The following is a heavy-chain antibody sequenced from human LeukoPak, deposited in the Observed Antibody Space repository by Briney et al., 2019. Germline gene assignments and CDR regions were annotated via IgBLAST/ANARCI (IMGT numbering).Heavy chain of an antibody. CDR3: ARLSQWLSYYYYMDV. CDR1: GGTISSSSYY. V-gene: IGHV4-39*01. Sequence: SGTLSLTCTVSGGTISSSSYYWGWIRQPPGKGLEWIGSIYYSGSTYYNPSLKSRVTISVDTSKNQFSLKLSSVTAADTAVYYCARLSQWLSYYYYMDVWGKGTTVTISS. J-gene: IGHJ6*03. D-gene: IGHD6-19*01. CDR2: IYYSGST.